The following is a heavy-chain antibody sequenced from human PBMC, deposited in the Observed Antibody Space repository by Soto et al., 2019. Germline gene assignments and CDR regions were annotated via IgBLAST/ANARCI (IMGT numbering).Heavy chain of an antibody. CDR3: ERGPTSKLDY. Sequence: QVQLVESGGGVVQPGRSLRLSCAASGFTFKNYGIHWVRQAPGKGLEWVAVIWNDGSQKHYVDSVKDRFTISRDNSKSMLYLQMDSLRAEDTALYYCERGPTSKLDYWGQGTLVSVSS. V-gene: IGHV3-33*01. CDR1: GFTFKNYG. J-gene: IGHJ4*02. D-gene: IGHD5-12*01. CDR2: IWNDGSQK.